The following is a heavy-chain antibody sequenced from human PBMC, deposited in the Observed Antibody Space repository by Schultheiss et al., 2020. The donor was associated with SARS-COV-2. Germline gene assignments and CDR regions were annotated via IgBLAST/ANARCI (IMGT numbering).Heavy chain of an antibody. J-gene: IGHJ4*02. CDR1: GGSISSSNW. D-gene: IGHD2-15*01. Sequence: SETLSLTCAVSGGSISSSNWWSWVRQPPGKGLEWIGEIYHSGSTNYNPSLKSRVTISVDTSKNQFSLKLSSVTAADTAVYYCARGDLVVAATYFDYWGQGTLVTVSS. CDR3: ARGDLVVAATYFDY. CDR2: IYHSGST. V-gene: IGHV4-4*02.